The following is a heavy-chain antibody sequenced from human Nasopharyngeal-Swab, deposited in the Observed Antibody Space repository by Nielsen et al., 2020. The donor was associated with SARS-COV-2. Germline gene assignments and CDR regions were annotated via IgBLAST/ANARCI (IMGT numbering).Heavy chain of an antibody. J-gene: IGHJ4*02. CDR3: AKDHFYDSGSYDRLYFDF. Sequence: GESLKISCAAFGFTLSDYAMHWVRQAPGTGLEWVALFSYDGSKRYFADSMKGRFSISRDNIKNMLYLQMDSLRADETAVYYCAKDHFYDSGSYDRLYFDFWGQGTLVTVSS. CDR1: GFTLSDYA. CDR2: FSYDGSKR. V-gene: IGHV3-30*18. D-gene: IGHD3-10*01.